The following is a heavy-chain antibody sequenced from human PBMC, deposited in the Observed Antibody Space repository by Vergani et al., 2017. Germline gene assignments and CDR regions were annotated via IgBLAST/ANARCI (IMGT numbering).Heavy chain of an antibody. Sequence: QVQLQESGPGLVKPSETLSLTCTVSGGSIRSYYWSWIRQTPGKGLEWIGYIYNSGSTNYNPSLKSRVTISVDTSKKQVSLKLSSVTAGDTAVYYCAGQKLGELSFDYWGQGALVTVSS. V-gene: IGHV4-59*01. D-gene: IGHD3-16*02. CDR2: IYNSGST. CDR3: AGQKLGELSFDY. J-gene: IGHJ4*02. CDR1: GGSIRSYY.